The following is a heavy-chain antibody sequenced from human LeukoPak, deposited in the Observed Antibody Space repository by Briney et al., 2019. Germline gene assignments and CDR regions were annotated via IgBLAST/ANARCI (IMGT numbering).Heavy chain of an antibody. CDR3: AKDSASQFYYDISGYEGYFDY. J-gene: IGHJ4*02. V-gene: IGHV3-30*02. D-gene: IGHD3-22*01. CDR1: GFTFSRRG. CDR2: IRYEGSSK. Sequence: PGGSLRLSCAASGFTFSRRGMHWVRQAPGKGLEWVAFIRYEGSSKYYADSVKGRFTISRDNSKNTLYLEMNSLRAEDTALYYCAKDSASQFYYDISGYEGYFDYWGQGTLVTVSS.